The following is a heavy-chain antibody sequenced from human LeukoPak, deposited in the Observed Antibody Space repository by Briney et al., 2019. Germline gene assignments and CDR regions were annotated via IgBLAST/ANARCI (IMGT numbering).Heavy chain of an antibody. Sequence: PSETLSLTCTVSGGSISSYYWSWIRQPPGKGLEWIGYIYYSGSTNYNPSLKSRVTISVDTSKNQFSLKLSSVTAADTAVYYCARASTGWFDPWGQGTLVTVSS. CDR1: GGSISSYY. J-gene: IGHJ5*02. CDR2: IYYSGST. D-gene: IGHD4-17*01. CDR3: ARASTGWFDP. V-gene: IGHV4-59*01.